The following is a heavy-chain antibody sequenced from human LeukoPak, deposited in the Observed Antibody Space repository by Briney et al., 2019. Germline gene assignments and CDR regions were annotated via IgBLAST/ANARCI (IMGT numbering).Heavy chain of an antibody. Sequence: GGSLRLSCAASGFTFSSYGMHWVRQAPGKGLEWVAVIFSDGSKEFYTDSVKGRFTISRDNSKNTLYLQMNSLRAEDTAVYYCARDLYYYDSSGYPLGYWGQGTLVTVSS. CDR1: GFTFSSYG. CDR2: IFSDGSKE. CDR3: ARDLYYYDSSGYPLGY. V-gene: IGHV3-30*12. J-gene: IGHJ4*02. D-gene: IGHD3-22*01.